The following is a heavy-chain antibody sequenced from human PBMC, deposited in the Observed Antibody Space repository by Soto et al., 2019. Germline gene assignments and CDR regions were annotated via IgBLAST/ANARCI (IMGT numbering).Heavy chain of an antibody. V-gene: IGHV6-1*01. CDR1: GDSVPSNSAA. J-gene: IGHJ6*03. D-gene: IGHD4-4*01. CDR3: ARDGDTVTTEDYYYYMDV. CDR2: TYYRSKWYN. Sequence: PSQTLSLTCAISGDSVPSNSAAWNWIRQSPSRGLEWLGRTYYRSKWYNDYAVSVKSRITINPDTSKNQFSLQLNSVTPEDTAVYYCARDGDTVTTEDYYYYMDVWGKGTTVTVSS.